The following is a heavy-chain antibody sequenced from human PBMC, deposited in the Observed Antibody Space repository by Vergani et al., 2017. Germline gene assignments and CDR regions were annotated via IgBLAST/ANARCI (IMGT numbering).Heavy chain of an antibody. V-gene: IGHV1-2*02. CDR1: GYTFTDYY. J-gene: IGHJ3*02. CDR3: ASDPAAAGLTEDDAFDM. D-gene: IGHD6-13*01. Sequence: QVQLVQSGAEVKKPGASVKVSCKASGYTFTDYYMHWVRQAPGQGLEWMGWINPNSGGTNYAQKFQGRGTMTRYTSISTAYMELSRLRSDDTAGDYCASDPAAAGLTEDDAFDMWGQGTMVTVSS. CDR2: INPNSGGT.